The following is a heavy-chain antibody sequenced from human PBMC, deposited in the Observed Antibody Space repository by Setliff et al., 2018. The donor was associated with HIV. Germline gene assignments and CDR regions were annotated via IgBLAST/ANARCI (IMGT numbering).Heavy chain of an antibody. CDR1: GGSVSSRGYY. J-gene: IGHJ3*02. V-gene: IGHV4-39*02. CDR2: ILYGGNT. Sequence: SETLSLTCTVSGGSVSSRGYYWGWIRQPPGKGPEWIANILYGGNTYYNPSLKSRVTISVDTSKNHFSLKLNSVTAADTAVYFCARPTTGVGGGAAFEIWGQETMVTVAS. D-gene: IGHD2-8*01. CDR3: ARPTTGVGGGAAFEI.